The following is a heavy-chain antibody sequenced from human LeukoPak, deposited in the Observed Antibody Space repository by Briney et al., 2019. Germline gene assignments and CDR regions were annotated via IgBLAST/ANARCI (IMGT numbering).Heavy chain of an antibody. Sequence: GGSLILSCAASGFTFSSYGMHWVRQAPGKGLEWVAVISYDGSNKYYADSVKDRFTISRDNSKNTLYLQMNSLRAEDTAVYYCAKDGYPGCSMDVRGQGPTVIV. CDR1: GFTFSSYG. CDR2: ISYDGSNK. D-gene: IGHD2-15*01. J-gene: IGHJ6*02. CDR3: AKDGYPGCSMDV. V-gene: IGHV3-30*18.